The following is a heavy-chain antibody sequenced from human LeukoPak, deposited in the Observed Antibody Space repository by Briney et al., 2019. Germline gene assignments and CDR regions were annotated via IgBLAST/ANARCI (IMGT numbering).Heavy chain of an antibody. CDR1: GFTFSSYA. D-gene: IGHD3-10*01. V-gene: IGHV3-30*17. CDR2: ISYDGSNK. J-gene: IGHJ4*02. Sequence: PGGSLRLSCAASGFTFSSYAMHWVRQAPGKGLEWVAVISYDGSNKYYADSVKGRFTISRDNSENTLYLQMNSLRPEDTAVYYCATDSTYYYGSGSSGPHYFDYWGQGALVTVSS. CDR3: ATDSTYYYGSGSSGPHYFDY.